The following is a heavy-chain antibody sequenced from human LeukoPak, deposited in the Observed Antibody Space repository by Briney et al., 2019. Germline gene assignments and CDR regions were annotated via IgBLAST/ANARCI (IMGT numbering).Heavy chain of an antibody. J-gene: IGHJ4*02. V-gene: IGHV3-21*01. Sequence: GGSLRLSCAASGFTFSSYSMNWVRQAPGKGLEWVSSISSSSSYIYYADLVKGRFTISRDNAKNSLYLQMNSLRAEDTAVYYCARVGSGWYFDYWGQGPLVTVSS. CDR2: ISSSSSYI. D-gene: IGHD6-19*01. CDR1: GFTFSSYS. CDR3: ARVGSGWYFDY.